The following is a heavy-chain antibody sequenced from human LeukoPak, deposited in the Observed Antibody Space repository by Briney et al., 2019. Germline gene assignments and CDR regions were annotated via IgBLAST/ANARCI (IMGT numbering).Heavy chain of an antibody. CDR2: IIPIFGTA. D-gene: IGHD5-18*01. Sequence: ASVKVSCKASGGTFSSYAISWVRQAPGQGLEWMGRIIPIFGTASYAQKFQGRVTITTDESTSTAYMELCSLRSEDTAVYYCARIGGYSYGNGNWFDPWGQGTLVTVSS. CDR1: GGTFSSYA. CDR3: ARIGGYSYGNGNWFDP. V-gene: IGHV1-69*05. J-gene: IGHJ5*02.